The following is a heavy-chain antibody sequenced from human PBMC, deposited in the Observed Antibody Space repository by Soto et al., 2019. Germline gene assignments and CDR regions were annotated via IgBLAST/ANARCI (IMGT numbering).Heavy chain of an antibody. V-gene: IGHV3-30*18. CDR2: ISYDGSNK. CDR3: AKDPRGYSYGSFEY. D-gene: IGHD5-18*01. Sequence: GGSLRLSCAASGFTFRSYGMHWVRQAPGKGLEWLAVISYDGSNKYYAESVKGRFTISRDNYKNTLYLQMNSLRAEDTAVYYCAKDPRGYSYGSFEYWGQGTLVTVSS. CDR1: GFTFRSYG. J-gene: IGHJ4*02.